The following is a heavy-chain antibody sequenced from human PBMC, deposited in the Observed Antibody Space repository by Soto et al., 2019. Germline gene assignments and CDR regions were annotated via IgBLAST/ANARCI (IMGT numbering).Heavy chain of an antibody. CDR3: VIDLGYFDF. J-gene: IGHJ4*02. D-gene: IGHD2-15*01. CDR1: AGTFNNHS. CDR2: SIPILGRA. V-gene: IGHV1-69*02. Sequence: QVQLVQSGTEVKKPGSSVAVSCQASAGTFNNHSLSWVRQAPGQGLEWMGRSIPILGRADYSQKFQGRLTLRVDKSTSTADMELSSLTSEDTAVYYCVIDLGYFDFWGQGTLVTVSS.